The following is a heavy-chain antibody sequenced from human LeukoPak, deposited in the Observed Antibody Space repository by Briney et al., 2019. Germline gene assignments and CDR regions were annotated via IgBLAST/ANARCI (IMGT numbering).Heavy chain of an antibody. CDR2: IQQAGSQK. V-gene: IGHV3-7*01. Sequence: PGGSLRLSCAASGFTFSNYWMSWVRQAPGKGLEWVANIQQAGSQKYYVDSVRGRFTISRDNAKNSLYLQMNSLRAEDTAVYYCARVFLEQWLLQYYFHFWGQGTLVIVSS. CDR3: ARVFLEQWLLQYYFHF. J-gene: IGHJ4*02. D-gene: IGHD6-19*01. CDR1: GFTFSNYW.